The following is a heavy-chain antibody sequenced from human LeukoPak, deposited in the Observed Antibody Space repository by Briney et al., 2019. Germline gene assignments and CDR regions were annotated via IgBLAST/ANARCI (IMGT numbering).Heavy chain of an antibody. CDR3: ARDLWFGELLYIPGY. Sequence: GGSLRLSCAASGFTFSSYAMSWVRQAPGKGLEWVAVISYDGSNKYYADSVKGRFTISRDNSKNTLYLQMNSLRAEDTAVYYCARDLWFGELLYIPGYWGQGTLVTVSS. CDR1: GFTFSSYA. V-gene: IGHV3-30-3*01. CDR2: ISYDGSNK. J-gene: IGHJ4*02. D-gene: IGHD3-10*01.